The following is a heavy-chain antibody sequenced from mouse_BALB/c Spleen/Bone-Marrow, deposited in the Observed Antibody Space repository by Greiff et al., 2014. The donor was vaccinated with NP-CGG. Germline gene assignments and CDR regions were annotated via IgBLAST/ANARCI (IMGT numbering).Heavy chain of an antibody. V-gene: IGHV14-3*02. Sequence: VQLQQSGAELVKPGASVKLSCTASGFNIKDTYMHWVKQRPEQGLEWIGRIDPANGNTKYDPKFQGKATITADTSSNTAHLQLSSLTSEDTAVYYCANYYYGSSLFAYWGQGTLVTVSA. J-gene: IGHJ3*01. CDR1: GFNIKDTY. CDR2: IDPANGNT. CDR3: ANYYYGSSLFAY. D-gene: IGHD1-1*01.